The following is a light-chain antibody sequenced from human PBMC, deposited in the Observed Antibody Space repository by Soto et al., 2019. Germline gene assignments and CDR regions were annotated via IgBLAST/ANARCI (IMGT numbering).Light chain of an antibody. CDR3: QQRNSWPLT. CDR2: DAS. CDR1: QRVGTY. V-gene: IGKV3-11*01. Sequence: EVVLTQSPATLSLSPGERATLSCRASQRVGTYLVWYQQRYGQPPSLLIYDASNRATDVPVRFSGSGSVKDFTLTISSLEPEDVEVYYCQQRNSWPLTFGQGTRLEIK. J-gene: IGKJ5*01.